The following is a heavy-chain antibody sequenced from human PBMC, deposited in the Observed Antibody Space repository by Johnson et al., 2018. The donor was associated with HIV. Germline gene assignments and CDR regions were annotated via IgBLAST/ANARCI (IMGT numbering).Heavy chain of an antibody. D-gene: IGHD1-26*01. J-gene: IGHJ3*02. V-gene: IGHV3-9*01. CDR1: GFTFDDYA. CDR3: ARDRWELLALSAFDI. Sequence: VQLVESGGGLVQPGRSLRLSCAASGFTFDDYAMHWVRQAPGKGLEWVSGISWNSGSIGYADSVKGRFTISRDNAKNSLYLQMNSLRAEYTAVYYCARDRWELLALSAFDIWGQGTMVTVSS. CDR2: ISWNSGSI.